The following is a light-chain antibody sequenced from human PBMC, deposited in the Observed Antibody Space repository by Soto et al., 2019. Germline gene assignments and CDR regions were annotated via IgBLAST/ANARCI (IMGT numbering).Light chain of an antibody. J-gene: IGKJ2*01. CDR2: GTS. V-gene: IGKV3-20*01. CDR1: QSISSSY. Sequence: EIVLTQSPGTLSLSPGERATLSCRTSQSISSSYLAWYQQKPGQAPRLILYGTSTRATGIPDRFSGSGSGTDFTLTISRLEPEDFSVYHCQQYGSSPPRYTFGQRTKLEIK. CDR3: QQYGSSPPRYT.